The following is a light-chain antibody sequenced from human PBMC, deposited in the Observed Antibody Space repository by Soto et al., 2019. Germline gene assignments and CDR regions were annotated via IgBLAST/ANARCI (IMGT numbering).Light chain of an antibody. J-gene: IGLJ2*01. CDR2: EVI. CDR1: SSDVGSCKY. V-gene: IGLV2-8*01. CDR3: SSYAYSNNLEVV. Sequence: QSALTQPPSASGSPGQSVTISCTGTSSDVGSCKYVSWYQQHPGKAPKLMIDEVIKRPSGVPDRFSGSKSGNTASLTVSGLQAEDEADYYCSSYAYSNNLEVVFGGGTKLTVL.